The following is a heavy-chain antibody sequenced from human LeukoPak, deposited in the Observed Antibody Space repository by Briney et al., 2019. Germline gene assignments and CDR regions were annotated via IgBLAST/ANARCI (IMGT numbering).Heavy chain of an antibody. V-gene: IGHV1-69*05. CDR3: ARVSYYYDSSGPINWFDP. CDR1: GGTFSSYA. D-gene: IGHD3-22*01. CDR2: IIPIFGTA. Sequence: ASVKVSCKASGGTFSSYAISWVRQASGQGLEWMGGIIPIFGTANYAQKFQGRVTITTDESTSTAYMELSSLRSEDTAVYYCARVSYYYDSSGPINWFDPWGQGTLVTVSS. J-gene: IGHJ5*02.